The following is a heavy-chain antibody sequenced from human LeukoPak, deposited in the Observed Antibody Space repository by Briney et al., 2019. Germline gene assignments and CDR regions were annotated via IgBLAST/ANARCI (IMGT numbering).Heavy chain of an antibody. CDR2: FDPEDGET. J-gene: IGHJ3*02. Sequence: ASVKVSCKVSGYTLTELFMHWVRQAPGKGLEWMGGFDPEDGETIYAQKFQGRVTMTEDTSTDTAYMELSSLRSEDTAVYYCATDRGYGDHDAFDIWGQGTMVTVSS. V-gene: IGHV1-24*01. CDR3: ATDRGYGDHDAFDI. D-gene: IGHD4-17*01. CDR1: GYTLTELF.